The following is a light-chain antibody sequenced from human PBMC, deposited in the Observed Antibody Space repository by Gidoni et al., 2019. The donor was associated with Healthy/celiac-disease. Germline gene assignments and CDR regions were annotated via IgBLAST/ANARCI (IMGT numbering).Light chain of an antibody. Sequence: DIQMTQSPSSLSASVGDRVTITCRASQSINSYLNWYQQKPGRAPKLLIFAASSLQSGVPSRFSGSGSGTDFTLTISSLQPEDFTTYYCQQSYSSPGTCXXXTKVEIK. J-gene: IGKJ1*01. CDR3: QQSYSSPGT. CDR1: QSINSY. CDR2: AAS. V-gene: IGKV1-39*01.